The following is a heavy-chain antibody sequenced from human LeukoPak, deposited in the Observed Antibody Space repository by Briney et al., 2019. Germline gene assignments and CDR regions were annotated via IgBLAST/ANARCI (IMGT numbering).Heavy chain of an antibody. Sequence: SETLSLTCTVYGESFSGYYWSWIRQPPGKGLEWIGEINHSGGTNYNSSLKSRVTILLDTSKNQFSLNLSSVTAADTAVYYCARRPRGVIIKSWFDSWGQGTLVTVSS. V-gene: IGHV4-34*01. D-gene: IGHD3-10*01. CDR2: INHSGGT. CDR3: ARRPRGVIIKSWFDS. J-gene: IGHJ5*01. CDR1: GESFSGYY.